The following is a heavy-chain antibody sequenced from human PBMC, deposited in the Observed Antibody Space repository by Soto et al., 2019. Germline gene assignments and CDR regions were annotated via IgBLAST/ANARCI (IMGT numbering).Heavy chain of an antibody. Sequence: GGSLRLSCAASGFTFSSYWMSWVRQAPGKGLEWVANIKQDGSEKYYVDSVKGRFTISRDNAKNSLYLQMNSLRAEDTAVYYCARVPVTIFGVVLLHFDYWGQGTLVTVSS. CDR3: ARVPVTIFGVVLLHFDY. CDR2: IKQDGSEK. CDR1: GFTFSSYW. D-gene: IGHD3-3*01. J-gene: IGHJ4*02. V-gene: IGHV3-7*01.